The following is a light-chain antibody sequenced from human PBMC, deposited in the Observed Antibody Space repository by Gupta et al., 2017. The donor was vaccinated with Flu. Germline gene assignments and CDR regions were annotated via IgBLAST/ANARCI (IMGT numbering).Light chain of an antibody. Sequence: VTISCTGTSSDVGGYNYVAWYQQYPGKAPKLMIYEVSKRPSGVPDRFSGSKSGNTASLTVSGLQPEDEADYHCSSFAGNNNLVFGGGTKLTVL. CDR3: SSFAGNNNLV. J-gene: IGLJ3*02. V-gene: IGLV2-8*01. CDR1: SSDVGGYNY. CDR2: EVS.